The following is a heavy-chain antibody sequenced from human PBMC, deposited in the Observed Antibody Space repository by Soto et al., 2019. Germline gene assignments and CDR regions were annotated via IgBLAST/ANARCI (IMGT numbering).Heavy chain of an antibody. Sequence: QITLRESGPTRVKPTQTLALTCTFSGFSLTTSGVGVGWVRQPPGKALERLALVYWDNDKRYSPSLKTSLTITKDTSINQVVLTMTHMDPVHTATYYCAYRALYSGSYWDGGYFDYWGQGALVTVSS. J-gene: IGHJ4*02. CDR1: GFSLTTSGVG. CDR2: VYWDNDK. V-gene: IGHV2-5*02. CDR3: AYRALYSGSYWDGGYFDY. D-gene: IGHD1-26*01.